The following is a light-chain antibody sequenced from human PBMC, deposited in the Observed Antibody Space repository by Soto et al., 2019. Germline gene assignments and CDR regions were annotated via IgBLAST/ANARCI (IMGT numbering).Light chain of an antibody. V-gene: IGKV3-15*01. CDR3: QEYNKWPSLT. Sequence: EIVMTQSPATLSVSPGERVTLSCRASQSVSSNLAWYQQKPGQAPRLLIYGASTRATGISARFSGSGSGTEFTLTISSLQSEDFAIYYCQEYNKWPSLTFGGGTKVDIK. CDR2: GAS. CDR1: QSVSSN. J-gene: IGKJ4*01.